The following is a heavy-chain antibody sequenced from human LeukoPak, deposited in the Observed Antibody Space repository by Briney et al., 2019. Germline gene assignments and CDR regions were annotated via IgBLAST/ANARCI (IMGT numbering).Heavy chain of an antibody. CDR2: FDAEDGET. Sequence: ASVKVSCKVSGYTLTGISMHWVRQAPGKGLEWMGGFDAEDGETIYAQKFQGRVTMTEDTSTDTAYMELSSLRSEDTAVYYCATDPLLGKYDSSGYLDYWGQGTLVTVSS. CDR3: ATDPLLGKYDSSGYLDY. D-gene: IGHD3-22*01. V-gene: IGHV1-24*01. CDR1: GYTLTGIS. J-gene: IGHJ4*02.